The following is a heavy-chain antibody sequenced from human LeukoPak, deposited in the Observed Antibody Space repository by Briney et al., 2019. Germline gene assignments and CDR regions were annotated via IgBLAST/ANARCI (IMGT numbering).Heavy chain of an antibody. CDR1: GYSFTSYW. CDR2: IYPGDSDT. Sequence: TGESLKISCKGSGYSFTSYWIGWVRQMPGKGLEWMGIIYPGDSDTRYSPSFQGQVTISADKSIGTAYLQWSSLKASDTAMYYCASILEWLRDDAFDIWCQGTMVTVSS. D-gene: IGHD3-3*01. CDR3: ASILEWLRDDAFDI. V-gene: IGHV5-51*01. J-gene: IGHJ3*02.